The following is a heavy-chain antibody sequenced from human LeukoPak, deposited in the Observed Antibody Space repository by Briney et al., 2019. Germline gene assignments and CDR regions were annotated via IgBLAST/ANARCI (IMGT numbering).Heavy chain of an antibody. CDR2: ISYDGSSE. Sequence: GGSLRLSCAASGFIFNSYEMSWVRQAPGKGLEWVAVISYDGSSEYYADSVKGRFTISRDNSKTTLYLQMNSPRAEDTAVYYCAKQFDSTWYHFDSWGQGTLVTVSS. D-gene: IGHD6-13*01. CDR3: AKQFDSTWYHFDS. J-gene: IGHJ4*02. V-gene: IGHV3-30*18. CDR1: GFIFNSYE.